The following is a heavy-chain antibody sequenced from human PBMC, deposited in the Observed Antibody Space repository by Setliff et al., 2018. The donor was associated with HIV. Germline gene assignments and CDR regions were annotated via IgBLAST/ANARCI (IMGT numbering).Heavy chain of an antibody. CDR1: NGSISSHY. V-gene: IGHV4-59*11. D-gene: IGHD3-22*01. Sequence: TLSLTCTVSNGSISSHYWSWIRQPPGKGLEWIGNMYYSGSTNYNPSLKSRVTISVDRSQNHFSLKLSSVTAADTAVYYCAREVDYYDSSRYLLLYYFDSWGQGTLVTVSS. CDR2: MYYSGST. J-gene: IGHJ4*02. CDR3: AREVDYYDSSRYLLLYYFDS.